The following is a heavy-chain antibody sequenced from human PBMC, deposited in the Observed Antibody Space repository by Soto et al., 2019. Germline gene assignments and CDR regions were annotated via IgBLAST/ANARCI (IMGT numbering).Heavy chain of an antibody. CDR2: ISSSGSTI. D-gene: IGHD3-16*01. Sequence: VQLVESGGGLVKPGGSLRLSCAASGFTFSDYYMSWIRQAPGKGLEWVSYISSSGSTIYYADSVKGRFTISRDNAKNSLYLQMNSLRAEDTAVYYCARDRGRNYDYIWGDNGDYWGQGTLVTVSS. CDR3: ARDRGRNYDYIWGDNGDY. CDR1: GFTFSDYY. V-gene: IGHV3-11*01. J-gene: IGHJ4*02.